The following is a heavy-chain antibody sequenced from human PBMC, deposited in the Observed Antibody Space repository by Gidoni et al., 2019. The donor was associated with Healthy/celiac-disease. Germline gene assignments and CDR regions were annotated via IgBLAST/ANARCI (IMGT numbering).Heavy chain of an antibody. Sequence: EVQLVESGGGLVKPGGSLRLSCAASGFTFSSYSMNWFRQAPGKGLEWVSSISSSSSYIYYADSVKGRFTISRDNAKNSLYLQMNSLRAEDTAVYYCAREPAITMVRGVIRGGYYFDYWGQGTLVTVSS. J-gene: IGHJ4*02. CDR2: ISSSSSYI. CDR3: AREPAITMVRGVIRGGYYFDY. D-gene: IGHD3-10*01. V-gene: IGHV3-21*01. CDR1: GFTFSSYS.